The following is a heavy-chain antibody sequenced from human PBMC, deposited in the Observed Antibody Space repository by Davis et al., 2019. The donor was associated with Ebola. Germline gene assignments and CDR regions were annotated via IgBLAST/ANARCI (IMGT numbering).Heavy chain of an antibody. V-gene: IGHV3-48*03. CDR3: ARGGMITFGGVIRYYYYGMDV. CDR2: ISSSGSTI. CDR1: GFTFSSYA. D-gene: IGHD3-16*02. Sequence: PGESLKISCAASGFTFSSYAMHWVRQAPGKGLEWVSYISSSGSTIYYADSVKGRFTISRDNAKNSLYLQMNSLRAEDTAVYYCARGGMITFGGVIRYYYYGMDVWGQGTTVTVSS. J-gene: IGHJ6*02.